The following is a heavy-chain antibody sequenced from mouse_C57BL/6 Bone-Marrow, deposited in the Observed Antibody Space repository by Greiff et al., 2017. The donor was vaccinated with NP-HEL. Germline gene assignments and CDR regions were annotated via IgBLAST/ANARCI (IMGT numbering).Heavy chain of an antibody. V-gene: IGHV1-55*01. CDR1: GYTFTSYW. CDR2: IYPGSGST. D-gene: IGHD1-1*01. Sequence: QVQLQQPGAELVKPGASVKMSCKASGYTFTSYWITWVKQRPGQGLEWIGDIYPGSGSTNYNEKFKSKATLTVDTSSSTAYMQLSSLTSEDSAVYYCARTTVVAGGHYYAMDYWGQGTSVTVSS. J-gene: IGHJ4*01. CDR3: ARTTVVAGGHYYAMDY.